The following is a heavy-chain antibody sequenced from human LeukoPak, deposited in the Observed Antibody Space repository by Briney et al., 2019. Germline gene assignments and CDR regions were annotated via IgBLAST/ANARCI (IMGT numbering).Heavy chain of an antibody. Sequence: PGGSLRLSCAASGFTFSSYGMHWVRQAPGKGLEWVAVISYDGSNKYYADSVKGRFTISRYNSKNTLYLQMNSLRAEDTAMYYCAKDPTSYCSRTSCGYFDLWGRGTLVTVSS. CDR2: ISYDGSNK. D-gene: IGHD2-2*01. CDR1: GFTFSSYG. V-gene: IGHV3-30*18. CDR3: AKDPTSYCSRTSCGYFDL. J-gene: IGHJ2*01.